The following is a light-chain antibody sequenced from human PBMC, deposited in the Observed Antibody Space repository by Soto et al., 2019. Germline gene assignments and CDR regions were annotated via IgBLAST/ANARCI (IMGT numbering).Light chain of an antibody. V-gene: IGLV7-46*01. CDR3: LLSYNGPRV. Sequence: QAVVTQEPSLTVSPGETVTLTCGSSTGAVTSGHYPYWFQQKPGQAPRTLIFDTDRKHSSTPARFSGSLLGGKSALTLSGAQPEDEAEYYCLLSYNGPRVFGGGTKLTVL. J-gene: IGLJ3*02. CDR2: DTD. CDR1: TGAVTSGHY.